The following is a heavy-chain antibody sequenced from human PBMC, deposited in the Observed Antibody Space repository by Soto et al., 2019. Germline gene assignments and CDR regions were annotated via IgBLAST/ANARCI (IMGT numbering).Heavy chain of an antibody. V-gene: IGHV1-8*01. CDR3: ARVGLLWFGESVDY. CDR2: MNPNSGNT. D-gene: IGHD3-10*01. J-gene: IGHJ4*02. CDR1: GYTFTSYD. Sequence: SVKVSCKASGYTFTSYDINWVRQATGQGLEWMGWMNPNSGNTGYAQKFQGRVTMTRNTSISTAYMELSSLRSEDTAVYYCARVGLLWFGESVDYWGQGTLVPVSS.